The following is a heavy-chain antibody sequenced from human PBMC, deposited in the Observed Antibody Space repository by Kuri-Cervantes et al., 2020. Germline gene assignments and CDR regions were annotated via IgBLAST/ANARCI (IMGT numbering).Heavy chain of an antibody. CDR1: GFTFSSYS. V-gene: IGHV3-48*01. CDR3: AKDGYSSGGDAFDI. D-gene: IGHD6-19*01. Sequence: LSLTCAASGFTFSSYSMNWVRQAPGKGLEWVSYISSSSSTIYYADSVKGRFTISRDNAKNSLYLQMNSLRAEDTALYYCAKDGYSSGGDAFDIWGQGTMVTVSS. CDR2: ISSSSSTI. J-gene: IGHJ3*02.